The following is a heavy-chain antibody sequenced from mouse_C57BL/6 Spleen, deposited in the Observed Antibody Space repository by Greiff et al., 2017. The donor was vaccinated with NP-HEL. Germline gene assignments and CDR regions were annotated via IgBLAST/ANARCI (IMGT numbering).Heavy chain of an antibody. V-gene: IGHV1-69*01. CDR2: IDPSDSYT. D-gene: IGHD2-3*01. CDR3: ARRGDGYDY. J-gene: IGHJ2*01. CDR1: GYTFTSYW. Sequence: QVQLQQPGAELVMPGASVKLSCKASGYTFTSYWMHWVKQRPGQGLEWIGEIDPSDSYTNYNQKFKGKSTLTVDKSSSTAYMQLSSLTSADSAVYYCARRGDGYDYWGQGTTLTVSS.